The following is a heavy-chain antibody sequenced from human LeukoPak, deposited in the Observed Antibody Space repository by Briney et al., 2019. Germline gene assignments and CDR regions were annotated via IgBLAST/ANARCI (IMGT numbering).Heavy chain of an antibody. Sequence: SQTLSLTCAVSGGSISSGGYSWSWIRQPPGKGLEWIGYIYYSGSTYYNPSLKSRVTISVDTSKNQFSLKLSSVTAADTAMYYCARDDLRESSGWYRNPWGQGTLVTVSS. D-gene: IGHD6-19*01. V-gene: IGHV4-30-4*07. CDR1: GGSISSGGYS. CDR2: IYYSGST. CDR3: ARDDLRESSGWYRNP. J-gene: IGHJ5*02.